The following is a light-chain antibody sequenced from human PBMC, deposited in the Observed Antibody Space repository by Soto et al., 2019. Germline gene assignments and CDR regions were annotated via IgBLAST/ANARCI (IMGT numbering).Light chain of an antibody. Sequence: LTQPASVSWSPGQSITISCTGTSSDVGGYNYVSWYQQHPGKAPKLMIYDVSNRPSGVSNRFSGSKSGNTASLTISGLQAEDEADYYCSSYTSSSKVFGTGTKVTVL. J-gene: IGLJ1*01. V-gene: IGLV2-14*01. CDR2: DVS. CDR1: SSDVGGYNY. CDR3: SSYTSSSKV.